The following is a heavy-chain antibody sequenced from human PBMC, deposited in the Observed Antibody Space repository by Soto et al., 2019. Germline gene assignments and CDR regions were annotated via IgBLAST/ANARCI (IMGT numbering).Heavy chain of an antibody. CDR2: VNLDGSEK. CDR1: GFTFSSHW. Sequence: EVQLVESGGGLVQPGGSLRLSCAASGFTFSSHWMSWVRQAPGKGLEWVANVNLDGSEKYYVDSVKGRFTISRYNAKNSLYLQMNSLRAEDTAVYYCARDYYFRSGSVDYWGQGTLVTVSS. J-gene: IGHJ4*02. V-gene: IGHV3-7*01. CDR3: ARDYYFRSGSVDY. D-gene: IGHD3-10*01.